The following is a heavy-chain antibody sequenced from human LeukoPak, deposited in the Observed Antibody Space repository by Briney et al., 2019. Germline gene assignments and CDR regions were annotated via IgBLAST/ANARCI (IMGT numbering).Heavy chain of an antibody. J-gene: IGHJ6*02. D-gene: IGHD1-1*01. Sequence: GGSLRLSCAASGFIFSHFAMHWVRQAPDRGLEWVAVIWQDGSDKYYADSVKGRFTISRDNSKNTLYLEVNSLRAEDTAVFYCVRDPGMGPWNRLDVWGQGTTVTDSS. CDR1: GFIFSHFA. CDR2: IWQDGSDK. V-gene: IGHV3-33*01. CDR3: VRDPGMGPWNRLDV.